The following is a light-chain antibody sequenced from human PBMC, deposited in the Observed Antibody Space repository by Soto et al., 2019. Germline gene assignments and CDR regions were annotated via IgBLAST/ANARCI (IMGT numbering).Light chain of an antibody. V-gene: IGKV3-11*01. CDR3: QQRSNWPPIT. Sequence: EIVLAQSPATLSLSPGERATLSCRASQSVSIYLAWYQQNPGQAPRLLIYDASNRATGIPARFSGSGSGTDFTLTIDNLEPEDFAVYYCQQRSNWPPITFGQGTRLEIK. CDR2: DAS. CDR1: QSVSIY. J-gene: IGKJ5*01.